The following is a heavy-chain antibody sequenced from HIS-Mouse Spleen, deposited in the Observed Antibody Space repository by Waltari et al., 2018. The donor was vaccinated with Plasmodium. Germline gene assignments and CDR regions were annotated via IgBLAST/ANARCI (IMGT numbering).Heavy chain of an antibody. CDR2: IYYSGST. D-gene: IGHD5-18*01. V-gene: IGHV4-59*08. CDR3: ARLRYSYGYFDY. Sequence: QVQLQESGPGLVKPSETLSLTCTVSGGSISSYYWSWIRQPPGKGLEWIGYIYYSGSTNYNPALKVRVTISVDTSKNQFSLKLSSVTAADTAVYYCARLRYSYGYFDYWGQGTLVTVSS. J-gene: IGHJ4*02. CDR1: GGSISSYY.